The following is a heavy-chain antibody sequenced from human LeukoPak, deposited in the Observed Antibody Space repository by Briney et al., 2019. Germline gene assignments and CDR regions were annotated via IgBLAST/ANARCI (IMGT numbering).Heavy chain of an antibody. J-gene: IGHJ4*02. D-gene: IGHD3-22*01. CDR1: GYSISSGYY. CDR3: ARIVDDSSSYGG. CDR2: IYHSGST. V-gene: IGHV4-38-2*01. Sequence: PSETLSLTCAVSGYSISSGYYWGWIRQPPGKGLEWIGSIYHSGSTYYNPSLKSRVTISVDTSKNQFSLKLSSVTAADTAVYYCARIVDDSSSYGGWGQGTLVTVSS.